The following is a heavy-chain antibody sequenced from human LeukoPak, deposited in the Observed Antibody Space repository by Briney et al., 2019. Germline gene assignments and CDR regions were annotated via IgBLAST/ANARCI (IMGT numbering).Heavy chain of an antibody. CDR1: GFTFSSYS. V-gene: IGHV3-48*01. J-gene: IGHJ3*02. CDR3: ARDPHDYGDYGDAFDI. Sequence: GGSLRLSCAASGFTFSSYSMNWVRQAPGKGMEWVSYISSSSSTIYYADSVKGRFTISRDNAKNSLYLQMNSLRAEDTAVYYCARDPHDYGDYGDAFDIWGQGTMVTVSS. CDR2: ISSSSSTI. D-gene: IGHD4-17*01.